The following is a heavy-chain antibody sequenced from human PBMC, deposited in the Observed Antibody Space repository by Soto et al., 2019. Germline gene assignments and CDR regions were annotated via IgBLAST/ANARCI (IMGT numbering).Heavy chain of an antibody. J-gene: IGHJ4*02. V-gene: IGHV1-58*01. CDR1: GFTFTSSA. Sequence: SVKVSCKASGFTFTSSAVQWGRQARGQRLEWIGWIVVGSGNTNYAQKFQERVTITRDMSTSTAYMELSSLRSEDTAVYYCAADPGYYDSSGYNRWGQGTLVTVSS. CDR3: AADPGYYDSSGYNR. D-gene: IGHD3-22*01. CDR2: IVVGSGNT.